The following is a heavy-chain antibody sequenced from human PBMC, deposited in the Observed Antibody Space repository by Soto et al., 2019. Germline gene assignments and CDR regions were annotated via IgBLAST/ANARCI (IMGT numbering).Heavy chain of an antibody. CDR3: ARMTTGANPPYYMDV. J-gene: IGHJ6*03. CDR2: ISIHNGNT. V-gene: IGHV1-18*04. CDR1: GYTFNTYG. Sequence: QAQLLQSGGELKKSGASVKVSCKASGYTFNTYGISWVRQAPGQGLEWMAWISIHNGNTNFAQKFQGRVTLTTDTSTGTANMELRSLRSDDTAVYYCARMTTGANPPYYMDVWGTGTGVTVSS.